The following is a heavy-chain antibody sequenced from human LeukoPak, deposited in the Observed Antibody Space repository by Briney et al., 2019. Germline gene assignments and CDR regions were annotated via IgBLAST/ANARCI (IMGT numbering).Heavy chain of an antibody. V-gene: IGHV1-2*02. CDR1: GYTFSGYY. CDR3: ARNDILTANDY. D-gene: IGHD3-9*01. CDR2: INPNSGGT. Sequence: ASVKVSCKAFGYTFSGYYLHWVRQAPGQGLEWMGWINPNSGGTNYAQKSQGRVTMTRDTSITTAYMELSRLTSDDTAVYYCARNDILTANDYWGQGTLVTVSS. J-gene: IGHJ4*02.